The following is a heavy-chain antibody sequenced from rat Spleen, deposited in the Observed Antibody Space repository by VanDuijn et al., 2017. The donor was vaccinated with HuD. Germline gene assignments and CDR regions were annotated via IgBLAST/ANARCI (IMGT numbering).Heavy chain of an antibody. Sequence: EVQLVESGGGLVQPGRSLNLSCAASGFTFSDYDMAWIRQAPTKGLEWVTTISTGGGNTYYRDSVKGRFTISREDAKSTLYLQMDSLRSEDTATYYCAKDTSDYWGQGVMVTVSS. V-gene: IGHV5S23*01. J-gene: IGHJ2*01. CDR3: AKDTSDY. CDR2: ISTGGGNT. CDR1: GFTFSDYD.